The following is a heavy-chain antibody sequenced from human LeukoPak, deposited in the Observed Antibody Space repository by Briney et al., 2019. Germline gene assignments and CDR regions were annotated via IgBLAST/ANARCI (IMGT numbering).Heavy chain of an antibody. Sequence: SETLSLTCAVYGGSCSDYYCSWIRQPPGKGLEWTGEIHPYGTFYYNSSLKSRLTISIDTPKSQFSLRLTSVTAADTAFYYCARGRDRSKAGDHWGQGTLVTVSS. CDR3: ARGRDRSKAGDH. CDR2: IHPYGTF. D-gene: IGHD5-24*01. CDR1: GGSCSDYY. V-gene: IGHV4-34*01. J-gene: IGHJ4*02.